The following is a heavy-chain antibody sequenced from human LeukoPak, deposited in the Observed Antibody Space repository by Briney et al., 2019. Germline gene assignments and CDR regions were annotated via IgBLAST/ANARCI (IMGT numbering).Heavy chain of an antibody. J-gene: IGHJ5*02. D-gene: IGHD2-2*01. V-gene: IGHV4-38-2*01. CDR1: GYSISSGYY. CDR3: ARHVVVPAAIAVTGWFDP. CDR2: IYHSGST. Sequence: SETLSLTCAVSGYSISSGYYGGWIRQPPGKGLEWIGSIYHSGSTYYNPSLKSRVTISVDTSKNQFSLKLSSVTAADTAVYYCARHVVVPAAIAVTGWFDPWGQGTLVTVSS.